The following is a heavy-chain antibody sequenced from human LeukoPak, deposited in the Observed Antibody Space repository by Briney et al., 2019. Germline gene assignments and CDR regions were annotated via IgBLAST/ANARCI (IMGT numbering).Heavy chain of an antibody. Sequence: GGSLRLSCAASGFTFSDSYMSWIRQAPGKGLEWVSYISGSSNDINHADSVKGRFTVSRDNTKNSLFLQMNSLRVEDTAVYYCAKVLRGYRSDYFWGQGTLVTVSS. V-gene: IGHV3-11*06. CDR1: GFTFSDSY. D-gene: IGHD5-18*01. CDR2: ISGSSNDI. CDR3: AKVLRGYRSDYF. J-gene: IGHJ4*02.